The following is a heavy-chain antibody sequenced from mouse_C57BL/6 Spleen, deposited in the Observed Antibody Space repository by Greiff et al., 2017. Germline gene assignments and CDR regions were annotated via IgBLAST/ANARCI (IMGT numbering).Heavy chain of an antibody. CDR1: EYEFPSHD. D-gene: IGHD2-1*01. V-gene: IGHV5-2*01. CDR2: INSDGGST. CDR3: ARHRGYGSYVGYVDV. J-gene: IGHJ1*03. Sequence: EVKLMESGGGLVQPGESLKLSCESNEYEFPSHDMSWVRQTPEKRLELVAAINSDGGSTYYPDTMERRFIISRDNTKKTLYLQMSILRSEDTALYYCARHRGYGSYVGYVDVWGTGTTVTVSS.